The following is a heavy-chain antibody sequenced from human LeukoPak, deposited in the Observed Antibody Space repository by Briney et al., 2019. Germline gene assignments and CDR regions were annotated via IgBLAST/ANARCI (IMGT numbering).Heavy chain of an antibody. Sequence: GGSLRLSCAASGFTFSSYGMHWVRQAPGKGLEWVAFIRYDGSNKYYADSVKGRFTISRDNSKNTLYLQMNSLRAEDTAVYYCATESYDYVWGSYRFHDYFDYWGQGTLVTVSS. V-gene: IGHV3-30*02. J-gene: IGHJ4*02. CDR1: GFTFSSYG. D-gene: IGHD3-16*02. CDR2: IRYDGSNK. CDR3: ATESYDYVWGSYRFHDYFDY.